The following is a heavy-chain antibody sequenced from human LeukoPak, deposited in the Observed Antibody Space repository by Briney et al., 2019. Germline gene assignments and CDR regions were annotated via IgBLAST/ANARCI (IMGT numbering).Heavy chain of an antibody. CDR1: GFTFSSCG. D-gene: IGHD2-2*03. J-gene: IGHJ4*02. V-gene: IGHV3-30*02. CDR3: AKDGGYCSSTSCYPNSEYFDY. Sequence: GVSLRLSCAASGFTFSSCGMHWVRQAPGKGLEWVAFIRYDGSNKYYADSAKGRFTISRDNSKNTLYLQMNSLRAEDTAVYYCAKDGGYCSSTSCYPNSEYFDYWGQGTLVTVSS. CDR2: IRYDGSNK.